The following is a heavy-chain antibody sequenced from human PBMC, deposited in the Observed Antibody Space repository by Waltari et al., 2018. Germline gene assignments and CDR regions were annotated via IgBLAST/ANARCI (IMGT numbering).Heavy chain of an antibody. CDR1: GYSFSTYA. CDR3: ARDVGADFWSGYWSYSFHY. J-gene: IGHJ4*02. D-gene: IGHD3-3*01. V-gene: IGHV1-69*04. CDR2: IVPSLGVA. Sequence: QVQLVQSGAEVKKPGSSVKVSCIPSGYSFSTYAISWVRQAPGQGLEWMGGIVPSLGVASYAQKFQDRVTSTADESTGTVYMELSSLRSDDTAVYFCARDVGADFWSGYWSYSFHYWGQGTLVTVSS.